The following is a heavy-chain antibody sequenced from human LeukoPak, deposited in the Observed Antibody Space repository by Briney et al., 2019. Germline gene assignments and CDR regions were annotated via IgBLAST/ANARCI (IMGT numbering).Heavy chain of an antibody. CDR2: ISGSGGST. Sequence: GGSLRLSCAASGFTFNNFAMSWVRQAPGKGLEWVSAISGSGGSTYYADSVKGRFTISRDNSKTTLYLQMNSPRVEDTAVSYCAKNVKSSGWYSDYWGQGTLVTVSS. CDR3: AKNVKSSGWYSDY. V-gene: IGHV3-23*01. J-gene: IGHJ4*02. D-gene: IGHD6-19*01. CDR1: GFTFNNFA.